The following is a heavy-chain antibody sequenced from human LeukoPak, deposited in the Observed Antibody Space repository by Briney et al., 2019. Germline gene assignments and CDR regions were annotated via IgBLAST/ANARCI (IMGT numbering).Heavy chain of an antibody. J-gene: IGHJ4*02. CDR2: INPDGSQK. CDR1: GFTFSGSW. D-gene: IGHD2-8*01. V-gene: IGHV3-7*01. CDR3: TRVSLMITPDY. Sequence: GGSLRLPCAASGFTFSGSWMNWVRQAPGKGLEWVANINPDGSQKFYVDSVKGRFTISRDNAKNSLELQMNSLRAEDTAVYYCTRVSLMITPDYWGQGTLVTVSS.